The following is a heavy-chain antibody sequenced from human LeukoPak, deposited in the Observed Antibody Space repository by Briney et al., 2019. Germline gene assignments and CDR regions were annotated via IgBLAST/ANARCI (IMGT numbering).Heavy chain of an antibody. D-gene: IGHD2-2*01. Sequence: GASVKVSCKASGYTFSDYYMHWVRQDPGQGLEWMGWINPLSGGTNYAQKFQGRVTMTRDTSISTAYMELSRLIPGDTAVYYCARVVGLQDIVVVPAAVLFDYWGQGTLVTVSS. CDR3: ARVVGLQDIVVVPAAVLFDY. CDR1: GYTFSDYY. J-gene: IGHJ4*02. CDR2: INPLSGGT. V-gene: IGHV1-2*02.